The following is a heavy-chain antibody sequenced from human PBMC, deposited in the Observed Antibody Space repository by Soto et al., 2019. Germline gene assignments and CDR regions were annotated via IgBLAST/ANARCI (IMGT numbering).Heavy chain of an antibody. V-gene: IGHV1-18*04. Sequence: GXSVKFSFKTSVYTFTSYGINWVRQAPGQGLEWMGWISSSNGKTKYAPKLQGRVTMTTDASTSTAYMELSSLRSDDTAVYFCARVPTPTHGDSDKNNWFDHWGQGTQVTVSS. CDR2: ISSSNGKT. J-gene: IGHJ5*02. D-gene: IGHD4-17*01. CDR3: ARVPTPTHGDSDKNNWFDH. CDR1: VYTFTSYG.